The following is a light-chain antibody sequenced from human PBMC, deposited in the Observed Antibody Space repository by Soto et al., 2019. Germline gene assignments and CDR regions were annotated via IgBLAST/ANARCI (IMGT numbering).Light chain of an antibody. V-gene: IGKV1-5*03. Sequence: IQMTQSPSTLSASVGDTVTITCRASESVYSWLAWYKQIPGKAPQLLIYKTSTLQGGVPSRFSGSGYGAEYALTISSLQPDDFANYYCQEYNTNSRTFGQGTRVENK. J-gene: IGKJ1*01. CDR3: QEYNTNSRT. CDR2: KTS. CDR1: ESVYSW.